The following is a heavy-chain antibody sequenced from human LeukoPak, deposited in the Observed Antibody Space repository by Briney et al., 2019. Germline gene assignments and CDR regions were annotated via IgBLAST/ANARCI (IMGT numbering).Heavy chain of an antibody. D-gene: IGHD3-22*01. CDR2: IRSKANSYAT. V-gene: IGHV3-73*01. J-gene: IGHJ4*02. CDR1: GFTFSGSA. Sequence: GGSLRLSCAASGFTFSGSAMHWVRQASGKGLEWVGRIRSKANSYATAYAASVKGRFTISRDDSENTAYLQMNSLKTEDTAVYYCTTTYYERGYYFDYWGQGTLVTVSS. CDR3: TTTYYERGYYFDY.